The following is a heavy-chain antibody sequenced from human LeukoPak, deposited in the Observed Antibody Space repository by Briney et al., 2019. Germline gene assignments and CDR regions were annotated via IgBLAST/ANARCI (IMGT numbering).Heavy chain of an antibody. CDR1: GYSFTSDW. D-gene: IGHD3-10*01. J-gene: IGHJ4*02. CDR2: INPDDSDT. Sequence: GESLKISCKGSGYSFTSDWIGWVRQMPGKGLEWMGIINPDDSDTRNSPSFQGQVTISADKSISTAYLQWSSLKASDTAMYYCARRLYGSGSYDYWGQGTLVTVSS. V-gene: IGHV5-51*01. CDR3: ARRLYGSGSYDY.